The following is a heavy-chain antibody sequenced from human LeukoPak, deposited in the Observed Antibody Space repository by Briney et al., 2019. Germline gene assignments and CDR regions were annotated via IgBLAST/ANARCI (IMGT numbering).Heavy chain of an antibody. CDR3: ARRFHCSSTSCSDNWFDP. CDR2: IYYSGST. V-gene: IGHV4-39*01. Sequence: SETLSLTCTVSGGSISSSSYYWGWIRQPPGKGLEWIGSIYYSGSTYYNPSLKSRVTISVDASKNQFSLKLSSVTAADTAVYYCARRFHCSSTSCSDNWFDPWGQGTLVTVSS. D-gene: IGHD2-2*01. J-gene: IGHJ5*02. CDR1: GGSISSSSYY.